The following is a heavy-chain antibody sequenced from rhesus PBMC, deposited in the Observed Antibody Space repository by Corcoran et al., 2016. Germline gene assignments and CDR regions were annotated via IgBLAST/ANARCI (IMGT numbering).Heavy chain of an antibody. V-gene: IGHV4S12*01. Sequence: QVQLQESGPGVVKPSETLSLTCAVSGGTISSGYYYWSWIRQPPGKGPEGIGGIYSNSESTNYNPSLKSRVTISKDTSKNQFSLKLSSVTATDTAVYYCARDECSGIYCYDVSSLDVWGRGVLVTVSS. CDR1: GGTISSGYYY. D-gene: IGHD2-27*01. J-gene: IGHJ5-2*02. CDR3: ARDECSGIYCYDVSSLDV. CDR2: IYSNSEST.